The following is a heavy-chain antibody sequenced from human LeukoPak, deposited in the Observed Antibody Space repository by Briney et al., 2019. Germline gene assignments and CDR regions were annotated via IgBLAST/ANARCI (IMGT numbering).Heavy chain of an antibody. CDR3: AEDDYYDTSGYRD. CDR1: GFMFSGYG. D-gene: IGHD3-22*01. V-gene: IGHV3-30*18. CDR2: ISYDVGKK. Sequence: GGSLRLSCAASGFMFSGYGMHWVRQAPGKGLEWVAVISYDVGKKYYADSVKGRFTISRDNSKDTLYLQMNSLRAEDTAVYYCAEDDYYDTSGYRDWGQGTLVTVSS. J-gene: IGHJ4*02.